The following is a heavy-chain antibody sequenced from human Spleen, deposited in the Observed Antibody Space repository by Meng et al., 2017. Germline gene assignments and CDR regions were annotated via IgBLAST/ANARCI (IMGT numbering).Heavy chain of an antibody. V-gene: IGHV3-23*01. J-gene: IGHJ4*02. Sequence: GESLKISCAASGFSFSSYDMSWVRQAPGKGLEWVSAISGSGGSTYYADSVKGRFTISRDSSKNTLYLQMSSLRAEDTAVYYCAKDAIVGASHVEYYFDSWGQGTLVTVSS. CDR3: AKDAIVGASHVEYYFDS. CDR1: GFSFSSYD. D-gene: IGHD1-26*01. CDR2: ISGSGGST.